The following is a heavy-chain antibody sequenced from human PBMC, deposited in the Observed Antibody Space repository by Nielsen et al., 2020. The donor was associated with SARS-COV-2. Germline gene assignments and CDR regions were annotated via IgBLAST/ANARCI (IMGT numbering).Heavy chain of an antibody. V-gene: IGHV4-30-4*01. CDR2: IYYSGST. D-gene: IGHD6-19*01. CDR3: ARDRYSSGYYYYYGMDV. CDR1: GGSISSGDYY. Sequence: SETLSLTCTVSGGSISSGDYYWSRLRQPPGKGLEWIGYIYYSGSTYYNPSLKSRVTISVDTSKNQFSLKLSSVTAADTAVYYCARDRYSSGYYYYYGMDVWGQGTTVTVSS. J-gene: IGHJ6*02.